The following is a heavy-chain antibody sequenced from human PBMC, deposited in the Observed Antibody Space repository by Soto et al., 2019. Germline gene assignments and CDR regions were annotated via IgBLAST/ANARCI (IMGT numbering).Heavy chain of an antibody. Sequence: QVQLVESGGGVVQPGRSLRLSCAASGFTFSSYAMHWVRQAPGTGLEWVAVISYDGSNKYYADSVTGRFTISRDNSKNTLYLQRNSLSAEDTAVYYCVKEENTAIGKAPDYWGQGTLVTVSS. J-gene: IGHJ4*02. CDR2: ISYDGSNK. CDR3: VKEENTAIGKAPDY. CDR1: GFTFSSYA. D-gene: IGHD5-18*01. V-gene: IGHV3-30-3*01.